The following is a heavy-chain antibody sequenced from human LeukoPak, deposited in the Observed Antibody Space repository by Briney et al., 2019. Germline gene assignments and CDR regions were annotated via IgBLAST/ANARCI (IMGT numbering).Heavy chain of an antibody. Sequence: GASVKVSCKASGYTFTSYGISWVRQAPGQGLEWMGWISAYNGNTNYAQKLQGRVTMTTDTSTSTAYMELRSLRSDDTAVYYCARFHYDFWSGYYYYYMDVWGKGTTVTVSS. CDR3: ARFHYDFWSGYYYYYMDV. CDR1: GYTFTSYG. D-gene: IGHD3-3*01. CDR2: ISAYNGNT. V-gene: IGHV1-18*01. J-gene: IGHJ6*03.